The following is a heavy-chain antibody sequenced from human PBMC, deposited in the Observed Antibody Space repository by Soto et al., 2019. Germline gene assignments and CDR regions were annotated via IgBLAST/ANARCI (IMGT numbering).Heavy chain of an antibody. Sequence: EVQLVESGGGLVKPGGSLRLSCAASGFTFSSYSMNWVRQAPGKGLEWVSSISSSSSYIYYADSVKGRFTTSRDNAKNSLYLQMNSLGAEDTAVYYWASLGGPATREGFDIWGQGTMVTVSS. D-gene: IGHD2-15*01. J-gene: IGHJ3*02. CDR3: ASLGGPATREGFDI. CDR1: GFTFSSYS. V-gene: IGHV3-21*01. CDR2: ISSSSSYI.